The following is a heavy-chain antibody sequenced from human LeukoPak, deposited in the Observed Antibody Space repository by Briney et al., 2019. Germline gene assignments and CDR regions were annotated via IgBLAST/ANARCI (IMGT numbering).Heavy chain of an antibody. CDR3: AKGRSAAGPGYFQH. V-gene: IGHV3-30*04. CDR2: ISYDGSNK. Sequence: GSLRLSCAASGFSFSSYSIHWVRQAPGKGLEWVAVISYDGSNKYYADSVKGRFTISRDNSKNTLYLQMNSLRAEDTAVYYCAKGRSAAGPGYFQHWGQGTLVTVSS. CDR1: GFSFSSYS. D-gene: IGHD6-13*01. J-gene: IGHJ1*01.